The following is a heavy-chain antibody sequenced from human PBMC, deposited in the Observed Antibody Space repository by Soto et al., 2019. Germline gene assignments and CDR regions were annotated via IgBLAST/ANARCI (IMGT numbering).Heavy chain of an antibody. CDR2: IHWDDDK. J-gene: IGHJ6*01. CDR1: GFSLSTTGVG. Sequence: QITLKESGPTLVKPTQTLTLTCTFSGFSLSTTGVGVGWIRQPPGKALEWLALIHWDDDKRYSPSVKSRLTITKDPTRNQVILKMTTVAPVDSATYYCVHFRRDGYNHLTSSYYYGLDVW. CDR3: VHFRRDGYNHLTSSYYYGLDV. V-gene: IGHV2-5*02. D-gene: IGHD6-25*01.